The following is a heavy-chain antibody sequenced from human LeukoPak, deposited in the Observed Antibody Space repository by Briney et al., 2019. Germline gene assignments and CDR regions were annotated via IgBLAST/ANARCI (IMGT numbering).Heavy chain of an antibody. Sequence: APVKVSCKASGYTFTSYDINWVRQATGQGLEWMGWMNPNSGNTGYAQKFQGRVTITRNTSISTAYMELSSLRSEDTAVYYCARGQNTRDYEFDYWGQGTLVTVSS. CDR3: ARGQNTRDYEFDY. V-gene: IGHV1-8*03. D-gene: IGHD4-17*01. CDR1: GYTFTSYD. CDR2: MNPNSGNT. J-gene: IGHJ4*02.